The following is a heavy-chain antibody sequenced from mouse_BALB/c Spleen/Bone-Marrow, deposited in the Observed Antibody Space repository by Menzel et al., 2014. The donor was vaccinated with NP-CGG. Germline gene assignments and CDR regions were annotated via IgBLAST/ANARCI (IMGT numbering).Heavy chain of an antibody. CDR2: ISDGGSST. CDR3: TRQDYYAGSYMFIEV. V-gene: IGHV5-4*02. CDR1: GFTFSDYF. J-gene: IGHJ1*01. D-gene: IGHD1-1*01. Sequence: EVPLVESGGGLVKPGGSLKLSCAASGFTFSDYFMYWVRQTPEKRLEWVATISDGGSSTYYPDSVKGRFTISRDNAKNNLYLQMSSLKSEDIAKYFGTRQDYYAGSYMFIEVRSAGTTVTGTS.